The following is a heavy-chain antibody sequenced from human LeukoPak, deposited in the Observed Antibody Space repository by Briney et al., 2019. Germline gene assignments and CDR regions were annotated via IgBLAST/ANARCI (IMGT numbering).Heavy chain of an antibody. D-gene: IGHD3-10*01. Sequence: SETLSLTCTVSGGSISSYYWSWIRQPAGKGLEWIGRIYTSGSTNYNPSLKSRVTMSVDTSRNQFSLKLTSVTAADTAVYYCAKSNGYGLVDIWGQGTMVTVSS. CDR2: IYTSGST. CDR3: AKSNGYGLVDI. V-gene: IGHV4-4*07. CDR1: GGSISSYY. J-gene: IGHJ3*02.